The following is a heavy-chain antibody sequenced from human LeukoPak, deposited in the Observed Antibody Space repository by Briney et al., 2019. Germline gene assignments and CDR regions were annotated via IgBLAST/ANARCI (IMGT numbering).Heavy chain of an antibody. J-gene: IGHJ3*02. CDR3: ARHSGPRIAVAGTKIFAFDI. D-gene: IGHD6-19*01. Sequence: SETLSLTCTVSGGSISSSSYYWGWIRQPPWKGLEWIGSIYYSGSTYYNPSLKSRVTISVDTSKNQFSLKLSSVTAADTAVYYCARHSGPRIAVAGTKIFAFDIWGQGTMVTVSS. V-gene: IGHV4-39*01. CDR1: GGSISSSSYY. CDR2: IYYSGST.